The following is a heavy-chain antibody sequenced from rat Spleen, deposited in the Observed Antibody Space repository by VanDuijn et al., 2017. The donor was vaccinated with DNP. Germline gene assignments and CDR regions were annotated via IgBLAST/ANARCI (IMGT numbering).Heavy chain of an antibody. CDR3: ARAYNNYSTWFPY. J-gene: IGHJ3*01. D-gene: IGHD1-10*01. Sequence: EVQLVESEGGLVQPGRSLKLSCTVSGFTFSDYNMAWVRQAPKKGLEWVATISYDGRSTSHRDSVTGRFTISRDNVKSILYLQMDSLRSEDTATYYCARAYNNYSTWFPYWGQGTLVTVSS. V-gene: IGHV5-7*01. CDR1: GFTFSDYN. CDR2: ISYDGRST.